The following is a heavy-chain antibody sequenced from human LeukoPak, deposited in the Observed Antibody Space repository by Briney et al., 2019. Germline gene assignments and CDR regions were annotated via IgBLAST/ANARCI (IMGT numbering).Heavy chain of an antibody. CDR3: ARPLIAARPSGDY. J-gene: IGHJ4*02. Sequence: GGSLRLSCAASGFIVSSNYMSWVRQAPGKGLEWVSVIYSGGSTYYADSVKGRFTISRDNSKNTLYLQMNSLRAEDTAVYYCARPLIAARPSGDYWGQGTLVTVSS. CDR2: IYSGGST. V-gene: IGHV3-53*01. CDR1: GFIVSSNY. D-gene: IGHD6-6*01.